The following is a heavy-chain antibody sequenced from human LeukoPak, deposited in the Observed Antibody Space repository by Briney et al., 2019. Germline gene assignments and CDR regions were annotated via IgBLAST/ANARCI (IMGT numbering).Heavy chain of an antibody. J-gene: IGHJ4*02. CDR3: ARGVAEGIVGATGY. CDR2: INPNSGGT. Sequence: ASVKVSCKAPGYTFTGYYMHWVRQAPGQGLEWMGWINPNSGGTNYAQKFQGRVTMTRDTSISTAYMELSRLRSDDTAVYYCARGVAEGIVGATGYWGQGTLVTVSS. D-gene: IGHD1-26*01. CDR1: GYTFTGYY. V-gene: IGHV1-2*02.